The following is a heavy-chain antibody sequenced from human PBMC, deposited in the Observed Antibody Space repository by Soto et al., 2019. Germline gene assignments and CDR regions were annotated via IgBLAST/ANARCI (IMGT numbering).Heavy chain of an antibody. CDR1: GFTFSGSA. J-gene: IGHJ4*02. V-gene: IGHV3-73*01. D-gene: IGHD3-10*01. CDR3: TRLSSSFGEPYFDY. CDR2: IRSKANSYAT. Sequence: EVQLVESGGGLVQPGGSLKLSCAASGFTFSGSAMHWVRQASGKGLEWVGRIRSKANSYATAYAASVKGRFTISRDDSKNTAYLKMNSLKTEDTAVYYCTRLSSSFGEPYFDYWGQGTLVTVSS.